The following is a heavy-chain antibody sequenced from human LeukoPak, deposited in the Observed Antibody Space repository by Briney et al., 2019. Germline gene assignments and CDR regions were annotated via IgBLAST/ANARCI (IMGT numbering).Heavy chain of an antibody. CDR3: ARDMVSTATPYFDY. CDR2: INPNSGGT. CDR1: GYTFTSYF. V-gene: IGHV1-2*04. Sequence: ASVKVSCKVSGYTFTSYFIHWARQAPGQGLEWMGWINPNSGGTNYAQEFQGWVTMTRDTSINTAYMELSRLRSDDTAVYYCARDMVSTATPYFDYWGQGTLITVSS. J-gene: IGHJ4*02. D-gene: IGHD3-10*01.